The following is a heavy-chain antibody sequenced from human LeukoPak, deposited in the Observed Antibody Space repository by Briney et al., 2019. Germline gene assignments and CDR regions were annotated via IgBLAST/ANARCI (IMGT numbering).Heavy chain of an antibody. V-gene: IGHV3-74*01. Sequence: GGSLRLSCAASGFTFSKYWMLWVRQAPGKGLESVSRINTDGTVTTYADSVKGGFTVSRDNADNTMFLQMNSVRDEDTAVYYCATKQWLAPPPDSWGQGTPVTVSS. CDR3: ATKQWLAPPPDS. CDR2: INTDGTVT. CDR1: GFTFSKYW. J-gene: IGHJ4*02. D-gene: IGHD6-19*01.